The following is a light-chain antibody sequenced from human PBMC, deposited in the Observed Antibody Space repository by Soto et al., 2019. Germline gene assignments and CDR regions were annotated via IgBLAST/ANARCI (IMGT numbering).Light chain of an antibody. CDR2: GAS. CDR1: QSVSSSY. Sequence: EIVLTQSPGTLSLSPGERATLSCRASQSVSSSYLACYQQKPGQAPRLLIYGASSRATGIPARFSGSGSGTDFTLTISSLEPEDFAVYYCQQYGNSPPWTFGQGTKVDIK. CDR3: QQYGNSPPWT. V-gene: IGKV3-20*01. J-gene: IGKJ1*01.